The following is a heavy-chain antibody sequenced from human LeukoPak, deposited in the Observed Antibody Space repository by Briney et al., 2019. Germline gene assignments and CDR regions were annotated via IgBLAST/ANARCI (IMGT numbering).Heavy chain of an antibody. D-gene: IGHD3-10*01. Sequence: SETLSLTCTVSGGSISSYYWSWIRQPPGKGLEWIGYIYYSGSTNYNPSLKSRVTISVDTSKNQFSLKLSSVTAADTAVYYCAREAWWFGEFVSMDVWGKGTTVTVSS. J-gene: IGHJ6*03. CDR3: AREAWWFGEFVSMDV. CDR2: IYYSGST. V-gene: IGHV4-59*01. CDR1: GGSISSYY.